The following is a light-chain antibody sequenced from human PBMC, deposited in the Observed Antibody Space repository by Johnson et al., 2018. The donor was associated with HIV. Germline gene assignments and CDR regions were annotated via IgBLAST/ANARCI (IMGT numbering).Light chain of an antibody. V-gene: IGLV1-51*01. Sequence: QPVLTQPPSVSAAPGQKVTISCSGSSSNIGNNFVSWYQQVPGTAPKLLIYDTDKRPSGIPDRFSGSKYGTSATLGISGLQTGDEADYYCGTWDNSLSAGVFGSGTKVTVL. CDR3: GTWDNSLSAGV. CDR2: DTD. CDR1: SSNIGNNF. J-gene: IGLJ1*01.